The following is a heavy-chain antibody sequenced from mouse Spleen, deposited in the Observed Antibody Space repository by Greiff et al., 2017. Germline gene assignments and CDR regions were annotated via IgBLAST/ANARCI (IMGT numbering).Heavy chain of an antibody. V-gene: IGHV1-15*01. Sequence: QVQLKQSGAELVRPGASVTLSCKASGYTFTDYEMHWVKQTPVHGLEWIGAIDPETGGTAYNQKFKGKAILTADKSSSTAYMELRSLTSEDSAVYYCTRSTSQLYYFDYWGQGTTLTVSS. CDR3: TRSTSQLYYFDY. J-gene: IGHJ2*01. CDR1: GYTFTDYE. CDR2: IDPETGGT.